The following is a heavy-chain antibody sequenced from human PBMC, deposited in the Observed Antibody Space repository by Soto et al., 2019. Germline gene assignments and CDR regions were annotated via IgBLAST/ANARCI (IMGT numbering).Heavy chain of an antibody. CDR1: GFTFSSYS. V-gene: IGHV3-21*01. CDR2: ISSSSSYI. CDR3: VRVRSSSDLGLFDY. J-gene: IGHJ4*02. Sequence: GGSLRLSCAASGFTFSSYSMNWVRQAPGKGLEWVSSISSSSSYIYYADSVKGRFTISRDNAKNSLYLQMNSLRAEDTAVYYCVRVRSSSDLGLFDYWGQGTLVTVSS. D-gene: IGHD6-6*01.